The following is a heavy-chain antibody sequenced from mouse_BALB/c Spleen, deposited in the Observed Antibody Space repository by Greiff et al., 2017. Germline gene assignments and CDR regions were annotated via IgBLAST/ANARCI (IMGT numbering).Heavy chain of an antibody. CDR1: GYAFSSSW. CDR2: IYPGDGDT. V-gene: IGHV1-82*01. D-gene: IGHD2-14*01. Sequence: VQLQQSGPELVKPGASVKISCKASGYAFSSSWMNWVKQRPGQGLEWIGRIYPGDGDTNYNGKFKGKATLTADKSSSTAYMQLSSLTSVDSAVYFCARSYRYDAWFAYWGQGTLVTVSA. J-gene: IGHJ3*01. CDR3: ARSYRYDAWFAY.